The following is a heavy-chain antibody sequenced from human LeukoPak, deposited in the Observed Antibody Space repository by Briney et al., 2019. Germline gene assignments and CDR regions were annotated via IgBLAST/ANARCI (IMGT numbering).Heavy chain of an antibody. CDR2: IHYSGTT. CDR3: ARGGWSLDY. V-gene: IGHV4-59*11. Sequence: PSETPSLTCSVSGDSISSHYWTWIRQPPGKGLEWIGYIHYSGTTNYNPSLKSRITTSLDTSKNQFSLKLNSVTAADTAVYYCARGGWSLDYWGQGTLVAVSS. CDR1: GDSISSHY. J-gene: IGHJ4*02. D-gene: IGHD6-19*01.